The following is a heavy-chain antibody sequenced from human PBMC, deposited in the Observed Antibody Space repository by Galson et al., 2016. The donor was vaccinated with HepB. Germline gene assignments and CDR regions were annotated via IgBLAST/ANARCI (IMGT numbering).Heavy chain of an antibody. D-gene: IGHD5-18*01. CDR3: ARPPVDGGYSYGPFDH. CDR2: VSDDGSKR. CDR1: GFTFSSHA. J-gene: IGHJ4*02. Sequence: SLRLSCAGSGFTFSSHALHWVRQAPGKGLEWVAIVSDDGSKRDYADSVRGRFTISRDNSKNTPSLQMNSLRGEDTAVYYCARPPVDGGYSYGPFDHWGQGILVTVS. V-gene: IGHV3-30*04.